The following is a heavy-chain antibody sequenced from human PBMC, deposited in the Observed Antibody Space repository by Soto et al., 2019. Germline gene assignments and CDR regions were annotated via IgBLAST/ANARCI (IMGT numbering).Heavy chain of an antibody. V-gene: IGHV4-34*01. J-gene: IGHJ4*02. CDR3: ARASPHRADIVVVPAATEFYYFDY. D-gene: IGHD2-2*01. CDR2: INHSGST. CDR1: GGSFSGYY. Sequence: SETLSLTCAVYGGSFSGYYWSWIRQPPGKGLEWIGEINHSGSTNYNPSLKSRVTISVDTSKNQFSLKLSSVTAADTAVYYCARASPHRADIVVVPAATEFYYFDYWGQGTLVTVSS.